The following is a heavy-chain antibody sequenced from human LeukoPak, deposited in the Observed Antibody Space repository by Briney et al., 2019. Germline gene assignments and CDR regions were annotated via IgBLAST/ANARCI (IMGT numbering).Heavy chain of an antibody. V-gene: IGHV3-23*01. CDR2: ISGSGGGT. CDR1: GFTFSSYG. CDR3: AKDPYVLRYFDY. J-gene: IGHJ4*02. Sequence: GGSLRLSCAASGFTFSSYGMSWVRQAPGKGLEWVSAISGSGGGTYYADSVKGRFTISRDNSKNTLYLQMNSLRAEDTAVYYCAKDPYVLRYFDYWGQGTLVTVSS. D-gene: IGHD3-9*01.